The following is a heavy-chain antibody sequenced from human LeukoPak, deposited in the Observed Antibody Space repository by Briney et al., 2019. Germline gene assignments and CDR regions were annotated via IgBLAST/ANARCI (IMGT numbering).Heavy chain of an antibody. J-gene: IGHJ3*02. Sequence: SETLSLTCTVSDGSISSYYWSWIRQPPGKGLEWIGYIYYSGSTNYNPSLKSRVTISVDTSKNQFSLKLSSVTAADTAAYYCATQSGEDYDILTGSPDDAFDIWGQGTMVTVSS. D-gene: IGHD3-9*01. CDR1: DGSISSYY. CDR2: IYYSGST. CDR3: ATQSGEDYDILTGSPDDAFDI. V-gene: IGHV4-59*01.